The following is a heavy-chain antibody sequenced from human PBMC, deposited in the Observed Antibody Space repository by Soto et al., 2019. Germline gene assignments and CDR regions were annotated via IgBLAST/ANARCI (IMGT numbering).Heavy chain of an antibody. CDR3: AKFRNPFLDQIIFDY. V-gene: IGHV3-23*01. D-gene: IGHD3-10*01. J-gene: IGHJ4*01. CDR2: ISGSGGST. Sequence: GESLRLSCAASGFTFSSYAMSGVRQAPGKGLEWVSAISGSGGSTYYADSVKGRFTISRDNSKNTLYLQMNSLRAEDTAVYYCAKFRNPFLDQIIFDYCGQGTLVTVSA. CDR1: GFTFSSYA.